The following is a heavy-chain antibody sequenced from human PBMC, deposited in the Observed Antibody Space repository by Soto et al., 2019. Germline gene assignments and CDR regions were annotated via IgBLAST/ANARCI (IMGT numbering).Heavy chain of an antibody. CDR1: GGTFSSYA. V-gene: IGHV1-69*12. D-gene: IGHD2-2*01. CDR3: ARHVPAAGYYYGMDV. CDR2: LIPIFGTA. J-gene: IGHJ6*02. Sequence: QVQLVQSGAEVKKPGSSVKVSCKASGGTFSSYAISWVRQAPGQGLEWMGGLIPIFGTANYAQKFQGRVTITATEATSTAYMELSSLRCEHTAVYYCARHVPAAGYYYGMDVWGQGTTVTVSS.